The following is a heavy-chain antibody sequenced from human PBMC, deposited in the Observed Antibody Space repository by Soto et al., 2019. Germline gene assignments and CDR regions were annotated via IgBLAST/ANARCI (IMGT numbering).Heavy chain of an antibody. CDR3: ARDHQLRNWFGP. CDR1: GYTFTRYA. V-gene: IGHV1-3*01. Sequence: QVQLVQAGAEVKKPGASVKVSCKASGYTFTRYAMHWVRQAPGQRPEWMGWINAGNGNTRYAQKFEGRITIIRDTSASTAYMELNSLKSEDTAVYYCARDHQLRNWFGPWGQGTLVTVAS. J-gene: IGHJ5*02. CDR2: INAGNGNT. D-gene: IGHD6-6*01.